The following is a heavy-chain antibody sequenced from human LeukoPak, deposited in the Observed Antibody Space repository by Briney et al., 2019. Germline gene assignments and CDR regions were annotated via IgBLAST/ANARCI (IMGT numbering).Heavy chain of an antibody. CDR2: IYTGGNT. J-gene: IGHJ4*02. D-gene: IGHD4-17*01. CDR1: GFTFSDRY. CDR3: ARGHYGDYSFDY. Sequence: PGGSLRLSCAASGFTFSDRYMDWVRQAPGKGLEWVSVIYTGGNTYYADSVKGRFTISRHNSNNTLYLQMNSLRVEDTAVYYCARGHYGDYSFDYWGQGTLVTVSS. V-gene: IGHV3-53*04.